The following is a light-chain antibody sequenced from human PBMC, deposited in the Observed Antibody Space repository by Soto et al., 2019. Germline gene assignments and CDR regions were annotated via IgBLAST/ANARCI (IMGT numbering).Light chain of an antibody. J-gene: IGKJ1*01. CDR3: LQYNKWPRT. V-gene: IGKV3-15*01. CDR1: QSLGNN. Sequence: IMMRKSPATLTLSQGERATLCCRANQSLGNNIAWYQQKPGQAPRLLIYGASTGATGLPARFSGSGSGTEFTLSISSLQSEDFAVYYCLQYNKWPRTFGQGTKVDI. CDR2: GAS.